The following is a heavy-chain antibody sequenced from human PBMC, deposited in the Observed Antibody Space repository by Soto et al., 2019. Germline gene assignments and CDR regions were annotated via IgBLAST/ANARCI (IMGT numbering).Heavy chain of an antibody. Sequence: GESLKISCQASGYRFSSFWIGWVRQMPGKGLEWMGIAQPGHSDTRYSPSFQGHVTIPADESTNTAYLQWSSLRASDTAIYFCARHGYSSSWYPDHWGQGTQVTVSS. CDR1: GYRFSSFW. CDR3: ARHGYSSSWYPDH. CDR2: AQPGHSDT. J-gene: IGHJ4*02. V-gene: IGHV5-51*01. D-gene: IGHD6-13*01.